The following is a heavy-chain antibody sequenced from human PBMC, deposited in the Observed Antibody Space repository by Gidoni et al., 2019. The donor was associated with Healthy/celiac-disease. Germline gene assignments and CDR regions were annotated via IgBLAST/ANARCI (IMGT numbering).Heavy chain of an antibody. D-gene: IGHD3-22*01. Sequence: EVQLVESGGGLVKPGGSLRLSCAASGFTFSNAWMSWVRQAPGKGLEWVGRIKSKTDGGTTDAAPVKGRFTISRDDSKNTLYLQMNSLKTEDTAVYYCQYYYDSSGYYALDYWGQGTLVTVSS. CDR1: GFTFSNAW. CDR3: QYYYDSSGYYALDY. CDR2: IKSKTDGGTT. V-gene: IGHV3-15*01. J-gene: IGHJ4*02.